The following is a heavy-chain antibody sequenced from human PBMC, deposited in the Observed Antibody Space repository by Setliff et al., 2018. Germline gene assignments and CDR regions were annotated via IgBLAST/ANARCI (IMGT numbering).Heavy chain of an antibody. CDR1: GYTLTELS. CDR3: ATQITMVRGVTDSHFDY. CDR2: FDPEDGVT. Sequence: ASVKVSCKVSGYTLTELSMHWVRQAPGKGLEWMGGFDPEDGVTIYAQKFQGRVTMTEDTSTDTAYMELSSLRSEDTAVYYCATQITMVRGVTDSHFDYWGQGTLVTVSS. V-gene: IGHV1-24*01. J-gene: IGHJ4*02. D-gene: IGHD3-10*01.